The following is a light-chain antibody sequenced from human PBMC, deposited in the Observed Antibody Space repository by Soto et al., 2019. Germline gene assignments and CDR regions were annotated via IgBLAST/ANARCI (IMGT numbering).Light chain of an antibody. J-gene: IGKJ1*01. V-gene: IGKV1-5*01. CDR3: QQYNSYSPWM. Sequence: DIQMTQSPSTLSASVVDRVTITCRSSQGVSSWLALYQQKPGKAPKLLIYAASSLQSGVPSRFSGSGSGTESTLTISSLQPDDFATYYCQQYNSYSPWMFGQGTKVDIK. CDR1: QGVSSW. CDR2: AAS.